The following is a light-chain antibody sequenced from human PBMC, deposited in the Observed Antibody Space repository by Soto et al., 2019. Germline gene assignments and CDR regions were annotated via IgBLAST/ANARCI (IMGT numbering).Light chain of an antibody. CDR3: QSYDSSPSGVV. CDR1: RSNIGAGYD. J-gene: IGLJ2*01. Sequence: QSALTQPPSVSGAPGQRVTISCTGSRSNIGAGYDVHWYQQLPGTAPKLLIFGNSNRPSGVPDRFSGSKSGTSASLAITGLQGEDEADYYCQSYDSSPSGVVFGGGTKLTVL. V-gene: IGLV1-40*01. CDR2: GNS.